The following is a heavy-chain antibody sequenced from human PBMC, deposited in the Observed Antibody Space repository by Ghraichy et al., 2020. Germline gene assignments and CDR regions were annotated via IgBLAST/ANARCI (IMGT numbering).Heavy chain of an antibody. CDR3: ARDRQMATITPTYYFDY. CDR2: ISSSSSTI. J-gene: IGHJ4*02. V-gene: IGHV3-48*02. CDR1: GFTFSSYS. Sequence: GGSLRLSCAASGFTFSSYSMNWVRQAPGKGLDWVSYISSSSSTIYYADSVKGRFTISRDNAKNSLYLQMNSLRDEDTAVYYCARDRQMATITPTYYFDYWGQGTLVTVSP. D-gene: IGHD5-24*01.